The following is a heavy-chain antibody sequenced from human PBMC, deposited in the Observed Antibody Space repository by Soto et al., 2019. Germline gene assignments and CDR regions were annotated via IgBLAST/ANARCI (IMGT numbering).Heavy chain of an antibody. CDR1: RGTFSSYA. V-gene: IGHV1-69*06. J-gene: IGHJ4*02. Sequence: SVKVSCKASRGTFSSYAISWVRQAPGQGLEWMGGIIPIFGTANYAQKFQGRVTITADKSTSTAYMELSSLRSEDTAVYYCARDTGSARMFDYWGQGTLVTVSS. D-gene: IGHD2-15*01. CDR2: IIPIFGTA. CDR3: ARDTGSARMFDY.